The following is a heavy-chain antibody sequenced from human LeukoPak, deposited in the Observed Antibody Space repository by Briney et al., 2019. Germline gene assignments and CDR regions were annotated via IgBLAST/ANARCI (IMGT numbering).Heavy chain of an antibody. D-gene: IGHD6-25*01. V-gene: IGHV4-39*01. CDR2: IYYSGST. CDR3: ASGSSATGYFDY. J-gene: IGHJ4*02. CDR1: GGSISSSSYY. Sequence: PSETLSLTCTVSGGSISSSSYYWGWIRQPPGTGLEWIGSIYYSGSTYYNPSLKSRVTISVDTSKHQFSLKLSSVTAADTAVYYCASGSSATGYFDYWGQGTLVTVSS.